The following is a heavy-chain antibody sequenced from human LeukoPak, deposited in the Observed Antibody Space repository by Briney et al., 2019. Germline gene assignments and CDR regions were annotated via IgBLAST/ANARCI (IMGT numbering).Heavy chain of an antibody. V-gene: IGHV4-61*02. CDR3: ARGPTRAIGFDI. CDR2: IYSSGST. J-gene: IGHJ3*02. Sequence: SQTLSLTCSVSGDSISSGTYYWSWARQPAGKGLEWIGRIYSSGSTNYNPSLKSRVALSVDTSKNQFSLKLSSVTAADTAVYYCARGPTRAIGFDIWGQGTTVTVS. CDR1: GDSISSGTYY.